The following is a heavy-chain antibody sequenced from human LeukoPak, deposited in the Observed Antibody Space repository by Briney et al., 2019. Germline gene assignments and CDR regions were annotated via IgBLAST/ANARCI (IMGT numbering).Heavy chain of an antibody. D-gene: IGHD3-16*01. CDR2: IYYSGST. J-gene: IGHJ4*02. V-gene: IGHV4-39*01. Sequence: PSETLSLTCTVSGGSISSSTYYWGWIRPPPGKGLEWIGSIYYSGSTYYTPSLKSRVTVSVDTSKNQFSLKLSSVTAADTAVYYCVRGSTLRHYQYWGQGTLVTVSS. CDR1: GGSISSSTYY. CDR3: VRGSTLRHYQY.